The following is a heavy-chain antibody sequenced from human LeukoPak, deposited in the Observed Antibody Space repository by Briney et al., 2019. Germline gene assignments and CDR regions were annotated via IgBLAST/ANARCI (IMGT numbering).Heavy chain of an antibody. CDR3: ARGQTGTTGY. CDR2: IYYSGST. D-gene: IGHD1-7*01. CDR1: GGSISSYY. V-gene: IGHV4-59*01. Sequence: SETLSLTCTVSGGSISSYYWSWIRQPPGKGLEWIGYIYYSGSTNYNPSLKSRVTISVDTSKNQFSLRLSSVTAADTAVYYCARGQTGTTGYWGQGTLVTVSS. J-gene: IGHJ4*02.